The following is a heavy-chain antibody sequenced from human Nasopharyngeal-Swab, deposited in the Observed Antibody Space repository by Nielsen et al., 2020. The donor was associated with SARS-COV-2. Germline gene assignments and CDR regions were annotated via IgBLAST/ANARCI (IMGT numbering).Heavy chain of an antibody. CDR2: ISYDGSNK. Sequence: GESLKISCAASGFTFSSYAMHLVRQAPGKGLEWVAVISYDGSNKYYADSVKGRFTISRDNSKNTLYLQMNSLRAEDTAVYYCARDRAGRLSSGWYYYYYGMDVWGQGTTVTVSS. V-gene: IGHV3-30-3*01. D-gene: IGHD6-19*01. CDR1: GFTFSSYA. J-gene: IGHJ6*02. CDR3: ARDRAGRLSSGWYYYYYGMDV.